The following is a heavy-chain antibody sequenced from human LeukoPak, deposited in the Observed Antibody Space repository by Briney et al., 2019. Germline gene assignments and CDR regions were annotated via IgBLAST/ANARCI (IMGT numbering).Heavy chain of an antibody. Sequence: SLRLSCAGSGFTFSSYEMNWVRQAPGKGLEWVSYISSSGSTIYYADSVKGRFTISRDNAKNSLYLQMNSLRAEDTAVYYCARTAMGGYYFDYWGQGTLVTVSS. CDR2: ISSSGSTI. V-gene: IGHV3-48*03. D-gene: IGHD5-18*01. J-gene: IGHJ4*02. CDR3: ARTAMGGYYFDY. CDR1: GFTFSSYE.